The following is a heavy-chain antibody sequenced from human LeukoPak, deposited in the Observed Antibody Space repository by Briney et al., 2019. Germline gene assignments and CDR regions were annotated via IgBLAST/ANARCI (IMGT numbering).Heavy chain of an antibody. D-gene: IGHD3-10*01. Sequence: ASVKVSCKASGYTFTGYYMHWVRQAPGQGLEWMGWINPNSGGTNYAQKFQGRVTMTRDTSISTAYMELSRLRSDDTAVYYCARVVRGEEAPFDYWGQGTLVTVSS. V-gene: IGHV1-2*02. J-gene: IGHJ4*02. CDR3: ARVVRGEEAPFDY. CDR1: GYTFTGYY. CDR2: INPNSGGT.